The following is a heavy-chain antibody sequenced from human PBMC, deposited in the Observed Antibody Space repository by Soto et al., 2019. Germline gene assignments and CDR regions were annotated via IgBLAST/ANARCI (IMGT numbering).Heavy chain of an antibody. CDR3: ARRDSHGFFRYFDN. J-gene: IGHJ1*01. CDR2: TNGNLGTG. CDR1: GGTFSSYP. Sequence: QVQLVQSGAEVKRPGSSVKVSCKASGGTFSSYPISWVRQAPGQGLEWMGGTNGNLGTGNYAQKFRGRLTITTDISTPTAYMELSSLTSEDTAVYYCARRDSHGFFRYFDNWGQGPLVTVSS. V-gene: IGHV1-69*06. D-gene: IGHD3-10*01.